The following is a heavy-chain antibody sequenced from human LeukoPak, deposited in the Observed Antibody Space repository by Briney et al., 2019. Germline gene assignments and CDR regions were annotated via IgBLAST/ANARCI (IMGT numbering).Heavy chain of an antibody. D-gene: IGHD3-10*01. V-gene: IGHV1-18*01. CDR2: ISAYNGNT. CDR1: GYTFTSYG. J-gene: IGHJ4*02. Sequence: ASVKVSCKASGYTFTSYGISWVRQAPGQGLEWMGWISAYNGNTNYAQKLQGRVTMTTDTSTSTAYMELRSLRSDDTAVYYCARERGYYGSGSSQFDYWGQGTLVTVCS. CDR3: ARERGYYGSGSSQFDY.